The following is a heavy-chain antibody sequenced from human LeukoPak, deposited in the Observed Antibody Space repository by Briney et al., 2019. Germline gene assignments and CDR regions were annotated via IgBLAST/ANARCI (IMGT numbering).Heavy chain of an antibody. CDR3: ARPVCSSTSCYFDY. CDR1: GGSISSSSYY. D-gene: IGHD2-2*01. V-gene: IGHV4-39*01. CDR2: IYYSGST. J-gene: IGHJ4*02. Sequence: PSETLSLTCTVSGGSISSSSYYWGWIRQPPGKGLEWIGSIYYSGSTYYNPSLKSRVTISVDTSKNQLSLKLSSVTAADTAVYYCARPVCSSTSCYFDYWGQGTLVTVSS.